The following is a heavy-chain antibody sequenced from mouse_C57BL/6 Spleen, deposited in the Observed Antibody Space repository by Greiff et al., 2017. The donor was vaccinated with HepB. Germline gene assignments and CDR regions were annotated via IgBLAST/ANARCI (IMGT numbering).Heavy chain of an antibody. J-gene: IGHJ4*01. Sequence: QVQLQQPGAELVRPGTSVKLSCKASGYTFTSYWMHWVKQRPGQGLEWIGVIDPSDSYTNYNQKFKGKATLTVDTSSSTAYMQLSSLTSEDSAVYYCARSTYYGNYDYAMDYWGQGTSVSVSS. V-gene: IGHV1-59*01. CDR2: IDPSDSYT. CDR3: ARSTYYGNYDYAMDY. D-gene: IGHD2-10*01. CDR1: GYTFTSYW.